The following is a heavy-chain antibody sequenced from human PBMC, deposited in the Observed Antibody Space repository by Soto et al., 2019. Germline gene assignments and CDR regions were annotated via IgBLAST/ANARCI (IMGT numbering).Heavy chain of an antibody. Sequence: ASVKVSCKASGYTFTGYYMHWVRQAPGQGLEWMGWINPNSGGTNYAQKFQGRVTMTRDTSISTAYMELSRLRSDDTAVYYCAREAVADIYGMDVWGQGTTVTVSS. V-gene: IGHV1-2*02. J-gene: IGHJ6*02. CDR3: AREAVADIYGMDV. CDR1: GYTFTGYY. D-gene: IGHD6-19*01. CDR2: INPNSGGT.